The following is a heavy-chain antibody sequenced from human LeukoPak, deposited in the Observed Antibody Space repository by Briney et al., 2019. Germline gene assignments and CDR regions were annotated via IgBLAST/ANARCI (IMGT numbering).Heavy chain of an antibody. CDR1: GFTVSSNY. Sequence: GGSLRLSCAASGFTVSSNYMSWVRQAPGKGLEWVSVIYSGGRTYYADSVKGRFTISRDNSKNTLYLQMNSLRAEDTAVYYCARGVVVAARFDYWGQGTLVTVSS. D-gene: IGHD2-15*01. CDR3: ARGVVVAARFDY. V-gene: IGHV3-53*01. CDR2: IYSGGRT. J-gene: IGHJ4*02.